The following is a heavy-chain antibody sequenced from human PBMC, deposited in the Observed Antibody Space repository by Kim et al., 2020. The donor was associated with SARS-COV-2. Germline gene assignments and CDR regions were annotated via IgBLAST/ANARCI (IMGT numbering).Heavy chain of an antibody. J-gene: IGHJ4*02. CDR2: IGPAGDT. D-gene: IGHD7-27*01. CDR3: ARESPSSATGEFDY. CDR1: GFTFSSYE. Sequence: GGSLRLSCAASGFTFSSYEMYWVRQATGRGLEWVSAIGPAGDTYYPGSVKGRFTISRENAQNSLYLQMNNLRAEDTAVYYCARESPSSATGEFDYWGQGTLVTVSS. V-gene: IGHV3-13*01.